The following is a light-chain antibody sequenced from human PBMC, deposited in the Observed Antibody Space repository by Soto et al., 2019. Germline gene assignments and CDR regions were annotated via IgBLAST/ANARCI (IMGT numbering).Light chain of an antibody. CDR3: SSYTSTTTEV. Sequence: QSVLTQPASVSGSPGQSIATSCTGTSSDLGRYNYVSWYQQYLGKAPKLIIYDVSSRPPGVSNRFSGSKSGNTASLTISGLQAEDEADYYCSSYTSTTTEVFGTGTKVTVL. V-gene: IGLV2-14*03. CDR1: SSDLGRYNY. CDR2: DVS. J-gene: IGLJ1*01.